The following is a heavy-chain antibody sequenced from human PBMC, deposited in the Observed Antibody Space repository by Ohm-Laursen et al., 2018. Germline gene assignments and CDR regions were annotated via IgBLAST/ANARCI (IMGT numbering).Heavy chain of an antibody. CDR1: GFTINSNY. J-gene: IGHJ4*02. CDR3: VRGLADGVHLN. D-gene: IGHD4-17*01. CDR2: IYTGDIT. V-gene: IGHV3-66*01. Sequence: SLRLSCTASGFTINSNYMNWARQAPGTGLEWVSVIYTGDITSYADSVKGRFTISRDISKNALYLHMNSLRAEDRGVYYCVRGLADGVHLNWGQGTLVAVSS.